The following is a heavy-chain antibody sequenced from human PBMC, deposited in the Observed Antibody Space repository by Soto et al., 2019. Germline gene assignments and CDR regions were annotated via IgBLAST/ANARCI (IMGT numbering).Heavy chain of an antibody. V-gene: IGHV4-34*01. D-gene: IGHD3-16*02. Sequence: SETLSLTCAVYGGSFSGYYWSWIRQPPGKGPEWIGEINHSGSTNYNPSLKSRVTISVDTSKNQFSLKLSSVTAADTAVYYCARCLGELSLRKNWFDPWGQGTLVTVSS. CDR3: ARCLGELSLRKNWFDP. J-gene: IGHJ5*02. CDR1: GGSFSGYY. CDR2: INHSGST.